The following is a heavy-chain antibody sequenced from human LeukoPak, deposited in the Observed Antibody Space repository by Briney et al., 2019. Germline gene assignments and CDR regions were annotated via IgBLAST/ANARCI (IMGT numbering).Heavy chain of an antibody. CDR3: AKCQTTVTTKYGGFDY. D-gene: IGHD4-17*01. Sequence: GGSLRLSCAASGFTFSSYAMSWVRQAPGNGLEWVSAISGSGGSTYYADSVKGRFTISRDNSKSTLYLQMNSLRAEDTAVYYCAKCQTTVTTKYGGFDYWGQGTLVTVSS. J-gene: IGHJ4*02. CDR1: GFTFSSYA. V-gene: IGHV3-23*01. CDR2: ISGSGGST.